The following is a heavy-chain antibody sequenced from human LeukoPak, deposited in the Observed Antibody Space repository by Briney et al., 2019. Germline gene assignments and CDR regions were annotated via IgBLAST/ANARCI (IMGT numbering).Heavy chain of an antibody. CDR2: ISYDGSNK. CDR1: GFTFSSYA. V-gene: IGHV3-30*04. Sequence: PGRSLRLSCAASGFTFSSYAIHWVRQAPGKGLEWVAVISYDGSNKYYADSVKGRFTISRDNSKNTLYLQMNSLRAEDTAVYYCETRGYTAMDLFDYWGQGTLVTVSS. CDR3: ETRGYTAMDLFDY. J-gene: IGHJ4*02. D-gene: IGHD5-18*01.